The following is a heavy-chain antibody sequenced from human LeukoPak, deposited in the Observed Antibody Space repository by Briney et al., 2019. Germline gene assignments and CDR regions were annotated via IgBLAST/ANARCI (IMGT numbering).Heavy chain of an antibody. CDR1: GYTFADYY. V-gene: IGHV1-2*02. J-gene: IGHJ4*02. CDR2: LNPDSGVT. CDR3: ARASRWAAAGLVDY. Sequence: ASVKVSCKASGYTFADYYMHWVRQAPGQGLEWVGWLNPDSGVTNYAQKFQGRVTMTRDTSMTTAYMELSRLRSDDTAVYYCARASRWAAAGLVDYWGQGTLVTVSS. D-gene: IGHD6-13*01.